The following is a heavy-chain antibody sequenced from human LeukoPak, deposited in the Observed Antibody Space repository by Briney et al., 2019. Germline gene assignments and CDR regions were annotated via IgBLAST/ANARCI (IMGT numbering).Heavy chain of an antibody. CDR2: ISWNSGSE. D-gene: IGHD3-10*01. Sequence: GGSLRLSCATSGFIFDDYAMHWVRLVPGKGLEWVSRISWNSGSESYADSVRGRFTISRDNAENSLHLQMESLRPEDTALYFCAKDVDGSGSRFDYWGQGTLVIVS. J-gene: IGHJ4*02. V-gene: IGHV3-9*01. CDR3: AKDVDGSGSRFDY. CDR1: GFIFDDYA.